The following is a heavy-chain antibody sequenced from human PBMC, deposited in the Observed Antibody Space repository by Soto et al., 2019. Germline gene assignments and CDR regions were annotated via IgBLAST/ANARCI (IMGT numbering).Heavy chain of an antibody. J-gene: IGHJ6*02. V-gene: IGHV5-51*01. CDR2: IYPGDSDT. Sequence: GESLKISCKGSGYRFTSYWIGWVRQMPGKGLEWMGIIYPGDSDTRYSPSFQGQVTTSADKSISTAYLQWSSLKASDTAMYYCASSPRGYCSSTSCRELGNYYGMDVWGQGTTVTVSS. D-gene: IGHD2-2*01. CDR3: ASSPRGYCSSTSCRELGNYYGMDV. CDR1: GYRFTSYW.